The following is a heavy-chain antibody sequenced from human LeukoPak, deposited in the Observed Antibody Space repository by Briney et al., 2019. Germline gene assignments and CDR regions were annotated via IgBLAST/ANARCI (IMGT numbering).Heavy chain of an antibody. CDR3: ARDRGWNYGGIDY. CDR1: GGSISSGGYS. J-gene: IGHJ4*02. Sequence: PSETLSLTCAVSGGSISSGGYSWSWIRQPPGKGLEWIGYIYHSGSTYYNPSLKSRVTMSVDTSKNQSSLKLSSVTAADTAVYYCARDRGWNYGGIDYWGQGTLVTVSS. CDR2: IYHSGST. V-gene: IGHV4-30-2*01. D-gene: IGHD1-7*01.